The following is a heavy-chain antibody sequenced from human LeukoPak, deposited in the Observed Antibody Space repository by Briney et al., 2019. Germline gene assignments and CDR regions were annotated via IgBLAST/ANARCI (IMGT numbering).Heavy chain of an antibody. CDR1: GGSISSSNW. D-gene: IGHD2-2*01. V-gene: IGHV4-4*02. J-gene: IGHJ4*02. CDR2: IYHSGST. CDR3: ATIPHLVPAAAN. Sequence: SGTLSLTCAVSGGSISSSNWWSWVRQPPGKGLEWIGEIYHSGSTNYNPSLKSRVTISVDKSKNQFSLKLSSVAAADTAVYYCATIPHLVPAAANWGQGTLVTVSS.